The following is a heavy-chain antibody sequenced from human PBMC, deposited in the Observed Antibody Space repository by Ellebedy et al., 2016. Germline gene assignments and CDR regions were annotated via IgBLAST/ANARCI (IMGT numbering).Heavy chain of an antibody. CDR2: ISSSSSTI. CDR3: ARDRWELPLDI. V-gene: IGHV3-48*04. CDR1: GFTFSSYS. J-gene: IGHJ3*02. Sequence: ESLKISCAASGFTFSSYSMNWVRQAPGKGLEWVSYISSSSSTIYYADSVKGRFTISRDNAKNSLYLQMNSLRAEDTAVYYCARDRWELPLDIWGQGTMVTVSS. D-gene: IGHD1-26*01.